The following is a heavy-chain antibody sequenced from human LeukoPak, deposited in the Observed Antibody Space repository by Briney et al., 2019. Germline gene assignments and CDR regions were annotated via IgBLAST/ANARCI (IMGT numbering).Heavy chain of an antibody. CDR2: ISFTGDYT. D-gene: IGHD2-21*02. J-gene: IGHJ4*02. CDR1: GFTFKNYD. Sequence: GGSLRLSCAASGFTFKNYDMSWVRQAPGKGLEWVSSISFTGDYTYYADSAKGRFTISRDDSKNTLYLQMGNLRAEDTAIYYCAKKSGGDYYQYFFDYWGQGTLVTVSP. CDR3: AKKSGGDYYQYFFDY. V-gene: IGHV3-23*01.